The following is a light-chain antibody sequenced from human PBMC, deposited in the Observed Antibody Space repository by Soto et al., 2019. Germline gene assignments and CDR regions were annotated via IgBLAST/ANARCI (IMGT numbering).Light chain of an antibody. V-gene: IGLV2-14*01. CDR1: SSDVGGYNY. CDR3: SSYTSSSTLV. J-gene: IGLJ2*01. CDR2: EVS. Sequence: QSALTQPASVSGSPGQSITISCTGTSSDVGGYNYVSWYQQHPGKAPKLMIYEVSNRPSGVSNRFSGSKSGNTASLTISGLQAEDEAEYDCSSYTSSSTLVFGGGTKLTV.